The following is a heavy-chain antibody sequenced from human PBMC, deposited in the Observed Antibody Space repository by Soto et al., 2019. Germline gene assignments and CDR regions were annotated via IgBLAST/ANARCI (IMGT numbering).Heavy chain of an antibody. CDR1: GFIVSSNY. CDR2: ISSGDDT. V-gene: IGHV3-53*01. J-gene: IGHJ6*02. D-gene: IGHD6-13*01. Sequence: EVQLVVSGGGLIQPGGSLRLSCAASGFIVSSNYMTWVRQAPGKGLEWVSVISSGDDTYYADSMKGRFTISRDNSKNEVYLRMDNLRVEDTAVYYCARNSSPGGMDVWGQGTTVTVSS. CDR3: ARNSSPGGMDV.